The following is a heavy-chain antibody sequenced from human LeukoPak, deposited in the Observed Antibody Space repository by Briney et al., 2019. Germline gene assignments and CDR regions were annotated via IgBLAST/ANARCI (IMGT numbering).Heavy chain of an antibody. CDR1: GGSFSGYY. J-gene: IGHJ4*02. Sequence: SETLSLTCAVYGGSFSGYYWSWIRQPPGKGLEWIGEINHSGSTNYNPSLKSRVTISVDTSKNQFSLKLSSVTAADTAVYYCARAKYSGSQDYWGQGTLVTVSS. D-gene: IGHD1-26*01. CDR2: INHSGST. CDR3: ARAKYSGSQDY. V-gene: IGHV4-34*01.